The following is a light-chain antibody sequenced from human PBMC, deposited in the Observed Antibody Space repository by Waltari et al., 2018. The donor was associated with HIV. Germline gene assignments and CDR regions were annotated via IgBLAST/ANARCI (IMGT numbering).Light chain of an antibody. CDR3: CSYAGTNWV. V-gene: IGLV2-23*01. J-gene: IGLJ3*02. CDR2: EGS. CDR1: RSHVGSYNL. Sequence: QSALTQPASVSGSPGQSITISCPGTRSHVGSYNLVSWYQQHPGKAPKLMIYEGSKRPSGVSNRFSGSKSGNTASLTISGLQAEDEADYYCCSYAGTNWVFGGGTKLTVL.